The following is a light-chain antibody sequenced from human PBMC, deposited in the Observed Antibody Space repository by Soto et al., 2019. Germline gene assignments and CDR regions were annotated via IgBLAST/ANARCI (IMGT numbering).Light chain of an antibody. V-gene: IGKV1-6*01. CDR2: GAS. J-gene: IGKJ1*01. CDR1: QGMAKD. CDR3: LQNYYSFRT. Sequence: AIQLTQSPSSLSASVGDRVTITCRASQGMAKDLGWYQQKPGKAPRLLIFGASFLQSGVPSRFSGSGSGTDFTLTINGLQPEDFATYYCLQNYYSFRTFGQGTKVEIK.